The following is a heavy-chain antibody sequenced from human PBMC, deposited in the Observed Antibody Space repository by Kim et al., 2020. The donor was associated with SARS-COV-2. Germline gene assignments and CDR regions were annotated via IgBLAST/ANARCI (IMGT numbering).Heavy chain of an antibody. Sequence: GGSLRLSCAASGFTFSFYWMSWVRQAPGKGLEWVANIKQDGSEKYYVDSVKGRFTISRDNAKNSLYLQMNSLRAKDTAVYYCARVPGSGWYFDLWGRGT. J-gene: IGHJ2*01. CDR1: GFTFSFYW. CDR2: IKQDGSEK. V-gene: IGHV3-7*01. CDR3: ARVPGSGWYFDL. D-gene: IGHD3-10*01.